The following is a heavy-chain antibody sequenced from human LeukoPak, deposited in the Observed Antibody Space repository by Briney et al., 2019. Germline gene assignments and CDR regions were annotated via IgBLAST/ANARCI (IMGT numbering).Heavy chain of an antibody. J-gene: IGHJ2*01. CDR2: IWYDGSNK. CDR1: AFAFNSYG. D-gene: IGHD6-13*01. CDR3: ARDDQTATGFDI. Sequence: GGSLRLSCAASAFAFNSYGVHWVRQAPGKGLEWVAVIWYDGSNKYYADSVKGRFTISRDNSKNTLYLQMNSLRAEDTAVYYCARDDQTATGFDIWGRGTLVTVSS. V-gene: IGHV3-33*01.